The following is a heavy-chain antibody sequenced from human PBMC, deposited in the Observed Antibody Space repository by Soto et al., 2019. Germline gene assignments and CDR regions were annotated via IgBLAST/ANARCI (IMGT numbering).Heavy chain of an antibody. V-gene: IGHV1-69*06. D-gene: IGHD5-18*01. CDR3: ARSSYGFHYYYYYGMDV. CDR1: GGTFSSYA. J-gene: IGHJ6*02. Sequence: ASVKVSCKASGGTFSSYAISWVRQAPGQGLEWMGGIIPIFGTANYAQKFQGRVTITADKSTSTAYMELSSLRSEDTAVYYCARSSYGFHYYYYYGMDVWGQGTTVTVSS. CDR2: IIPIFGTA.